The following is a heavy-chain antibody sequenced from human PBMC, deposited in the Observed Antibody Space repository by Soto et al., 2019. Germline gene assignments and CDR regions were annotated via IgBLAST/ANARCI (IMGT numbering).Heavy chain of an antibody. Sequence: QVQLQESGPRLAKPSESLSLTCSVSGASLTRGVYYWSWVRQPPGRQLEWIGSIYYRGTTNYNPAPTGRVTISEDTSTNQASVTVKSVTAADTAVYFCARANCVRCPFDLWGQGTLVTVSS. CDR1: GASLTRGVYY. D-gene: IGHD1-1*01. J-gene: IGHJ4*02. CDR3: ARANCVRCPFDL. CDR2: IYYRGTT. V-gene: IGHV4-61*08.